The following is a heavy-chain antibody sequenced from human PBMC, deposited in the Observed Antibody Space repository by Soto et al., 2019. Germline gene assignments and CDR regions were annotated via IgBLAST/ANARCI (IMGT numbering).Heavy chain of an antibody. CDR3: ARHPPDWSGNPYYFDY. CDR2: IYYSGST. J-gene: IGHJ4*02. CDR1: GGSISSSSYY. Sequence: QLQLQESGPGLVKPSETLSLTCTVSGGSISSSSYYWGWIRQPPGKGLEWIGSIYYSGSTYYNPSLKSRVTISVDTSKNQFSLKLSSVTAADTAVYYCARHPPDWSGNPYYFDYWGQGTLVTVSS. D-gene: IGHD3-3*01. V-gene: IGHV4-39*01.